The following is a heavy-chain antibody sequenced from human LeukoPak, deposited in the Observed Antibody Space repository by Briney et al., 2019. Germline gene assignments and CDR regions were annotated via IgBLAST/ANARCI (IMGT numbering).Heavy chain of an antibody. CDR1: GGSISSYY. J-gene: IGHJ5*02. CDR3: ARHVPITSAGTFDP. V-gene: IGHV4-59*08. D-gene: IGHD6-13*01. Sequence: SETLSLTCTVSGGSISSYYWSWIRQPPGKGLEWIGYIYYSGSTDYNPSLKGRVTISLDTSKNQFSLNLSSVTAADTAVYYCARHVPITSAGTFDPWGQGTLVTVSS. CDR2: IYYSGST.